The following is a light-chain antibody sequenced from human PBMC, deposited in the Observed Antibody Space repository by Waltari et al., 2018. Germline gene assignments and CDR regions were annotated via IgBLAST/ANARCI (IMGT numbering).Light chain of an antibody. CDR3: ASWDDSLNGHWV. CDR2: RSD. J-gene: IGLJ3*02. Sequence: QPVLTQPPSVSGTPGQRVTISCSGSASKLPSCRSDLRPSGGPDRFSGSKSGPSASLAISGLQSEDEADYFCASWDDSLNGHWVFGGGTKVTVL. V-gene: IGLV1-44*01.